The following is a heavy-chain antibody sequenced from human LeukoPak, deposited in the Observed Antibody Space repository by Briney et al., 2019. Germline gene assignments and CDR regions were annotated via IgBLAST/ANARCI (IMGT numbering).Heavy chain of an antibody. J-gene: IGHJ4*02. Sequence: SETLSLTCAVYGGSFSGYYWSWIRQPPGKGLEWIGEINHSGSTNYSPSLKSRVTISVDTSKNQFSLKLSSVTAADTAVYYCARGYSSGWPGRAYFDYWDQGTLVTVSS. CDR3: ARGYSSGWPGRAYFDY. D-gene: IGHD6-19*01. CDR1: GGSFSGYY. V-gene: IGHV4-34*01. CDR2: INHSGST.